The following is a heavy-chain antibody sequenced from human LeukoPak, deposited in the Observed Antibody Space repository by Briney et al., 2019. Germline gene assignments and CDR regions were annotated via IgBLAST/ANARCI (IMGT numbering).Heavy chain of an antibody. Sequence: TASETLSLTCTVSGGSISSYYWGWIRQPPGKGLEWIASISHSGSTYYNPSLKSRVTISVDMSKNQFSLQLSSVTAADTAVYYCGRGERGVDYWGQGTLVTVSS. D-gene: IGHD2-8*01. J-gene: IGHJ4*02. CDR1: GGSISSYY. CDR3: GRGERGVDY. CDR2: ISHSGST. V-gene: IGHV4-38-2*02.